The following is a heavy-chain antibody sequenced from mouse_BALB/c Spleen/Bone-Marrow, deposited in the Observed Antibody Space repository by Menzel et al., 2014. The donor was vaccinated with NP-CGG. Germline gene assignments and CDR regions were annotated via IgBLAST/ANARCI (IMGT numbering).Heavy chain of an antibody. D-gene: IGHD2-3*01. CDR2: INPGSGST. V-gene: IGHV1-54*03. CDR1: GYAFTNYL. Sequence: QVQLQQSGAELVRPGTSVKVSCKASGYAFTNYLIEWIKQRPGQGLEWIGMINPGSGSTNYNETFKDKATLTADKSSSTAYIQLSSLTSDDSAVYFCARSGGYYGNFAYWGQGTLVTVSA. J-gene: IGHJ3*01. CDR3: ARSGGYYGNFAY.